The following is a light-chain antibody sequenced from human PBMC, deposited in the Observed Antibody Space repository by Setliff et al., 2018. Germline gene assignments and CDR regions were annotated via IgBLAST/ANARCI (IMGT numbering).Light chain of an antibody. J-gene: IGLJ1*01. CDR1: SSNVGAGFT. CDR3: SSYTTGTTLDV. Sequence: QSVLTQPPSLSGAPGQRVTISCTVSSSNVGAGFTVHWYQQLPGTVPKLLIYSNNNRPSGVPDRFSGSKSGNTASLTISGLQTEDEADYYCSSYTTGTTLDVFGTGTKVTVL. V-gene: IGLV1-40*01. CDR2: SNN.